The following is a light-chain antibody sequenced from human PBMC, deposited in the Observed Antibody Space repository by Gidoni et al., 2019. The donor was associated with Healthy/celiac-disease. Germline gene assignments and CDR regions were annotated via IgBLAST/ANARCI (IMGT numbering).Light chain of an antibody. Sequence: QSALTQPRSASGSPGPSVTISCTGTSRDVGGYNYVSWYQQHPGKAPKLMIYDVSKRPSGVPDRFSGSKSGNTASLTISGLQAEDEADYYYCSYAGSYTFPSVFGAGTKVTVL. CDR2: DVS. CDR3: CSYAGSYTFPSV. J-gene: IGLJ1*01. CDR1: SRDVGGYNY. V-gene: IGLV2-11*01.